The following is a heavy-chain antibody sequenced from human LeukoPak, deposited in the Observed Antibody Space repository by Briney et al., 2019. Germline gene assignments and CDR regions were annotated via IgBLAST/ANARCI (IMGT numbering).Heavy chain of an antibody. V-gene: IGHV3-48*01. D-gene: IGHD3-22*01. J-gene: IGHJ6*03. CDR1: GFTFSSYE. CDR2: ISSSSSTI. Sequence: PGGSLRLSCAASGFTFSSYEMNWVRQAPGKGLEWVSYISSSSSTIYYADSVKGRFTISRDNAKNSLYLQMNSLRAEDTAVYYCARDFVVVNPYYYYYMDVWGKGTTVTVSS. CDR3: ARDFVVVNPYYYYYMDV.